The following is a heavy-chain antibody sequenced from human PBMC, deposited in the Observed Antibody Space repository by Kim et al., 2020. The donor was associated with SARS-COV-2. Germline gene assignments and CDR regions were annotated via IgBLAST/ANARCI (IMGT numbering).Heavy chain of an antibody. CDR1: GFTLSSYA. CDR2: IGTSGTT. D-gene: IGHD2-15*01. Sequence: GGSLRLSCAASGFTLSSYAMTWVRQAQGKGLNWVSVIGTSGTTSYPDSVKGRFTISSDDSKNTLFLQMNSLRAEDTAVYYCVRGGCWLEYWGQGALVNVSS. V-gene: IGHV3-23*01. CDR3: VRGGCWLEY. J-gene: IGHJ4*02.